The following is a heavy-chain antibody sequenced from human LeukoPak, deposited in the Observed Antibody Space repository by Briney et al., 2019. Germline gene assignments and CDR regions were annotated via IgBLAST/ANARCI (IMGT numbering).Heavy chain of an antibody. Sequence: SETLSLTCTVSGGSISSGSNYWSWIRQPPGKGLEWIGYIYYSGSTNYNPSLKSRVTISVDTSKNQFSLKLSSVTAADTAVYYCARGGQGSSSWLVNRQKYFQRSGQGTLVTVSS. CDR1: GGSISSGSNY. V-gene: IGHV4-61*01. D-gene: IGHD6-13*01. J-gene: IGHJ1*01. CDR2: IYYSGST. CDR3: ARGGQGSSSWLVNRQKYFQR.